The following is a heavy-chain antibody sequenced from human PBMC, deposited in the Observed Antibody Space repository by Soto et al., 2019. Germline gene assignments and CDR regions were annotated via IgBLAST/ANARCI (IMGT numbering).Heavy chain of an antibody. CDR2: INHSGTT. Sequence: SETLSLTCAVYGESFTGYYWSWIRQPPGAGLEWIGEINHSGTTNYNPSHKSRVIISVDTSKNQFSLKLSSVTAADTTVYYFWRGYYDFWSGFPSMDVWGKGTTVTVSS. J-gene: IGHJ6*03. D-gene: IGHD3-3*01. V-gene: IGHV4-34*01. CDR3: WRGYYDFWSGFPSMDV. CDR1: GESFTGYY.